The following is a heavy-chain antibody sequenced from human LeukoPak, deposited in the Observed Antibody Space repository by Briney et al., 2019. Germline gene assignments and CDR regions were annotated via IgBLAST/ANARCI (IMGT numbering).Heavy chain of an antibody. CDR1: GGSISSSSYY. CDR3: ARCIVGATTGPDDNWFDP. J-gene: IGHJ5*02. V-gene: IGHV4-39*07. CDR2: IYHSGST. Sequence: PSETLSLTCTVSGGSISSSSYYWGWIRQPPGKGLEWIGSIYHSGSTYYNPSLKSRVTISVDTSKNQFSLKLSSVTAADTAVYYCARCIVGATTGPDDNWFDPWGQGTLVTVSS. D-gene: IGHD1-26*01.